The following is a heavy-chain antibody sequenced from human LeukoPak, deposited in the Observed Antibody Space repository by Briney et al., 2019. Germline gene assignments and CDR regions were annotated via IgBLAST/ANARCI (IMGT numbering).Heavy chain of an antibody. CDR3: ARECDFWNRRDFDY. V-gene: IGHV3-21*01. D-gene: IGHD3-3*01. J-gene: IGHJ4*02. CDR2: ISSSSSYI. CDR1: GFTFSSYS. Sequence: GGSLRLSCAASGFTFSSYSMTWVRQAPGKGLEWVSSISSSSSYIYYADSVKGRFTISRDNAKNSLYLQMNSLRAEDTAVYYCARECDFWNRRDFDYWGQGTLVTVSS.